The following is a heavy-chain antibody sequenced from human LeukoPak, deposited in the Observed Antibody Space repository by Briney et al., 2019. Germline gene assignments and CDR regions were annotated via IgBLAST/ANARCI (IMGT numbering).Heavy chain of an antibody. D-gene: IGHD3-10*01. CDR2: MYYSGST. CDR3: ARDKGGFGESDY. CDR1: GGSISSGDYY. V-gene: IGHV4-30-4*01. Sequence: PSETLSLTCTVSGGSISSGDYYWGWIRQPPGKGLEWIGYMYYSGSTYYNPSLKSRVTISVDTSKNQFSLKLSSVTAADTAVYYCARDKGGFGESDYWGQGTLVTVSS. J-gene: IGHJ4*02.